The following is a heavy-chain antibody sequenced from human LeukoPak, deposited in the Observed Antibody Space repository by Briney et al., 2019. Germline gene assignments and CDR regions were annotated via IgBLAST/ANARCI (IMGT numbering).Heavy chain of an antibody. J-gene: IGHJ6*03. Sequence: ASVKVSCKASGYTFTSYGISWVRQAPGQGLEWMGWISAYNGNTNYAQKLQGRVTMTTDTSTSTAYMELRSLRSDDTAVYYCARDGEGGFDYYYYYMDVWGKGTTVTVSS. CDR2: ISAYNGNT. CDR3: ARDGEGGFDYYYYYMDV. V-gene: IGHV1-18*01. D-gene: IGHD7-27*01. CDR1: GYTFTSYG.